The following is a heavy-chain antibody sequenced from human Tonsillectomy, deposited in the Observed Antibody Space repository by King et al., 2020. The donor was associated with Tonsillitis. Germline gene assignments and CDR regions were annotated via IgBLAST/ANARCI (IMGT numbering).Heavy chain of an antibody. CDR3: AKGAIVTTILTPGDY. D-gene: IGHD5-12*01. J-gene: IGHJ4*02. Sequence: VQLVESGGGVVQPGRSLRLSCAASGFTFSTYGMHWVRQAPGKGLEWVAVISYVGSNKYYADSVKGRFTISRDNSKNTLYLEMNSLRAEDTAVYYCAKGAIVTTILTPGDYWGQGTLVTVSS. V-gene: IGHV3-30*18. CDR1: GFTFSTYG. CDR2: ISYVGSNK.